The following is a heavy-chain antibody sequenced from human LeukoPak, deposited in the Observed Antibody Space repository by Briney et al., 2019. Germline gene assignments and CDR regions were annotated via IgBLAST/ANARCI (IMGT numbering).Heavy chain of an antibody. Sequence: SETLSLTCSVSGGSINSYYWSWIRQPPGKGLEWIGYIYYSGSTNYNPSLKSRVTISVDTSKNQFSLKLCSVTAADTAVYYCARHSSGNWFDPWGQGTLVTVSS. V-gene: IGHV4-59*01. J-gene: IGHJ5*02. CDR2: IYYSGST. CDR1: GGSINSYY. CDR3: ARHSSGNWFDP. D-gene: IGHD3-22*01.